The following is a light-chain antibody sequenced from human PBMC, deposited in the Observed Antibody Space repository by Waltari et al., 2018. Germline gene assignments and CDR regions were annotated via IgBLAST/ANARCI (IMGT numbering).Light chain of an antibody. CDR1: QSISSW. Sequence: DIQMTQSPSTLSASVGDRVTITCRASQSISSWLAWYQQKPGKAPKLLIYKASSLESGVPPRFSGSGSGTAFTLTISSLQPDDFATYYCQQYNGYSWTFGQGTKVEIK. J-gene: IGKJ1*01. CDR3: QQYNGYSWT. V-gene: IGKV1-5*03. CDR2: KAS.